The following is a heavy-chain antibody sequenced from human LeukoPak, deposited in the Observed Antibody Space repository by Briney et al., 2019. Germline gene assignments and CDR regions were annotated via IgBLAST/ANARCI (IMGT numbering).Heavy chain of an antibody. Sequence: SETLSLTCTVSGGSISSGSFYWSWIRQPAGKGLEWIGRIYPSGSTNYNPSLKSRVTISVDTSKNQFSLKLSSVTAADTAVYHCARAPGFVVVPAAVGWFDPWGQGTLVTVSS. D-gene: IGHD2-2*01. V-gene: IGHV4-61*02. CDR2: IYPSGST. CDR3: ARAPGFVVVPAAVGWFDP. J-gene: IGHJ5*02. CDR1: GGSISSGSFY.